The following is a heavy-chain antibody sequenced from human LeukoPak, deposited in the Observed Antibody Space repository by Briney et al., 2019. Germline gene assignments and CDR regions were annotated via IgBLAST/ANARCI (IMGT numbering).Heavy chain of an antibody. CDR2: ISSSSNYI. D-gene: IGHD3-10*01. J-gene: IGHJ4*02. V-gene: IGHV3-21*01. Sequence: GGSLRLSCAASGFTFSSYAMSWVRQAPGKGLEWVSSISSSSNYIYYADSVKGRFTISRDNAKNSLYLQMNSLRAEDTAVYYCARDLWPFMGYDYWGQGTLVTVSS. CDR3: ARDLWPFMGYDY. CDR1: GFTFSSYA.